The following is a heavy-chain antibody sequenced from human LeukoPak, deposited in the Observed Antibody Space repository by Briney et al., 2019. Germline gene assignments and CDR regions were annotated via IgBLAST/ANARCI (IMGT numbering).Heavy chain of an antibody. V-gene: IGHV4-38-2*02. Sequence: PSETLSLTCTVSGYSISSGYYWGWIRQPPGKGLEWIGSIYHSGSAYYNPSLKSRVTISVDTSKNQFSLKLSSVTAADTAVYYCARSMVRGVRGIEGYWGQGTLVTVSS. J-gene: IGHJ4*02. D-gene: IGHD3-10*01. CDR1: GYSISSGYY. CDR3: ARSMVRGVRGIEGY. CDR2: IYHSGSA.